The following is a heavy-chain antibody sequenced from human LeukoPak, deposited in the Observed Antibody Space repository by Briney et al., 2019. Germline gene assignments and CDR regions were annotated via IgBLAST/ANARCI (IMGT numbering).Heavy chain of an antibody. Sequence: HTGGSLRLSCAAAGFTLSRYWMNGVRQAPGKGLEWVANIKRDGNEKNYVDSVKGRFSISRDSAKNSLYLQMDSLRAEDTAVYYCAKEGAYPIITYDSWGQGALVTVSS. V-gene: IGHV3-7*01. D-gene: IGHD3-10*01. CDR3: AKEGAYPIITYDS. CDR2: IKRDGNEK. CDR1: GFTLSRYW. J-gene: IGHJ5*01.